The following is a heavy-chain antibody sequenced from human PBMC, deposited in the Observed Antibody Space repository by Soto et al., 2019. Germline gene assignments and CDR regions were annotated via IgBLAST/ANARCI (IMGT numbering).Heavy chain of an antibody. CDR1: GGTFRNHF. V-gene: IGHV1-69*01. CDR3: ARDEDHYINTKGYYPMKF. J-gene: IGHJ4*02. Sequence: QVQLVQSGAEMKKPGSSVKVSCKASGGTFRNHFISWVRQAPGQALEWMGGILPIFGIGNSTQKFQDRVTITADEPTSTAYMELRSVRLGDTAVYFCARDEDHYINTKGYYPMKFWGPGTLVTVS. D-gene: IGHD3-22*01. CDR2: ILPIFGIG.